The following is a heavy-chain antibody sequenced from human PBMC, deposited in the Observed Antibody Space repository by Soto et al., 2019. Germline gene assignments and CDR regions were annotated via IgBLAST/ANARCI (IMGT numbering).Heavy chain of an antibody. CDR2: INAGHGTT. D-gene: IGHD1-26*01. V-gene: IGHV1-3*01. Sequence: ASVKVSCKTSGYTFTHYAIHWVRQAPGQSLEWMGWINAGHGTTQYSPKFQGRASTTRDTSATTASMELNNLRYEDTAVYFCARSPYSGSYYGPYDYWGQGTLVTVSS. J-gene: IGHJ4*02. CDR1: GYTFTHYA. CDR3: ARSPYSGSYYGPYDY.